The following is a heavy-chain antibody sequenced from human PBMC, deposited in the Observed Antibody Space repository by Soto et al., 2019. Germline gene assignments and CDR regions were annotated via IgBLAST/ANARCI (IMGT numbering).Heavy chain of an antibody. J-gene: IGHJ4*02. CDR3: ASTHDYVWGSYRSFDY. D-gene: IGHD3-16*02. Sequence: LRLSCAASGFTFSDYYMSWIRQAPGKGLEWVSYISSSGSTIYYADSVKGRFTISRDNAKNSLYLQMNSLRAEDTAVYYCASTHDYVWGSYRSFDYWGQGTLVTVSS. CDR1: GFTFSDYY. V-gene: IGHV3-11*01. CDR2: ISSSGSTI.